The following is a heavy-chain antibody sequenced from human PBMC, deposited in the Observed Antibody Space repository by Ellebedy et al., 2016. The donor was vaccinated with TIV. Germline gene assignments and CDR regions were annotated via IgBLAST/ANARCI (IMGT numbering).Heavy chain of an antibody. Sequence: DSVKGRFTISRDNSKNMLFLQMNTLRVEDTAVYYCGKGRGGRYYGMDVWGQGTTVTVSS. V-gene: IGHV3-23*01. CDR3: GKGRGGRYYGMDV. J-gene: IGHJ6*02. D-gene: IGHD3-9*01.